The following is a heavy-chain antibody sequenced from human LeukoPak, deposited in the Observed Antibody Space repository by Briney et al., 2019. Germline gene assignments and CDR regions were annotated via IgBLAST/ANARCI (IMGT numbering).Heavy chain of an antibody. CDR1: GYTFTSYD. CDR2: INPNSGGT. J-gene: IGHJ6*02. V-gene: IGHV1-2*02. CDR3: ARDTHITIFGVVPDYYYYYGMDV. Sequence: ASVKVSCKASGYTFTSYDINWVRQATGQGLEWMGWINPNSGGTNYAQKFQGRVTMTRDTSISTAYMELSRLRSDDTAVYYCARDTHITIFGVVPDYYYYYGMDVWGQGTTATVSS. D-gene: IGHD3-3*01.